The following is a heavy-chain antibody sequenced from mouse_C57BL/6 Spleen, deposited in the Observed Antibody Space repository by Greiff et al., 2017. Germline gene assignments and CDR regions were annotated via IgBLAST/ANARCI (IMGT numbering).Heavy chain of an antibody. Sequence: QVQLQQPGAELVRPGSSVKLSCKASGYTFTSYWMHWVKQRPIQGLEWIGNIDPSDSETHYNQKFKDKATLTVDKSSSTAYMQLSSLTSEDSAVYYCARSGYYGSKGYFDVWGTGTTVTVSS. V-gene: IGHV1-52*01. D-gene: IGHD1-1*01. J-gene: IGHJ1*03. CDR2: IDPSDSET. CDR3: ARSGYYGSKGYFDV. CDR1: GYTFTSYW.